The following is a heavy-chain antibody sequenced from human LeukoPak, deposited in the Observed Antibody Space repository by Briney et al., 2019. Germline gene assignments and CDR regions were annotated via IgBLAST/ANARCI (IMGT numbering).Heavy chain of an antibody. D-gene: IGHD2-8*02. CDR3: LSTGTAREDYFQH. Sequence: PSETLSLTCTVSGYSISSGYYWGWIRQPPGKGLEWIGSIYHSGSTYYNPSLKSRVTISVDTSKNQFSLKLSSVTAADTAVYYCLSTGTAREDYFQHWGQGTLVTVSS. CDR2: IYHSGST. CDR1: GYSISSGYY. V-gene: IGHV4-38-2*02. J-gene: IGHJ1*01.